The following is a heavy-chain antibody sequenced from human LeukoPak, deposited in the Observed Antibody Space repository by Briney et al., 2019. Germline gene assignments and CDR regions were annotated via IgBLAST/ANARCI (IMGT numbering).Heavy chain of an antibody. J-gene: IGHJ4*02. CDR1: GYSFTSNY. CDR2: ICPRDGST. V-gene: IGHV1-46*01. Sequence: ASVKVSCKASGYSFTSNYIHWVRQAPGQGLEWMGMICPRDGSTSYAQKFQGRVTVTRDTSTSTVHMELSGLRSEDTAVYYCARDQEAFDYWGQGTLVTVSS. CDR3: ARDQEAFDY.